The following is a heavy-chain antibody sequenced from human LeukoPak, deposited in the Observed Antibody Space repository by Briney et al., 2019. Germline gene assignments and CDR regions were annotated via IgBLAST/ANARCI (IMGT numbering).Heavy chain of an antibody. D-gene: IGHD3-3*01. V-gene: IGHV3-74*01. Sequence: GGSLRLSCAASEFTFSRHWMHWVRQAPGKGLVWVSHINSDGSSTSYADYVKGRFTISRDNAKNMLYLQMNSLRAENTAVYYCARDGSLPDFWGQGTLVTVSS. CDR1: EFTFSRHW. J-gene: IGHJ4*02. CDR2: INSDGSST. CDR3: ARDGSLPDF.